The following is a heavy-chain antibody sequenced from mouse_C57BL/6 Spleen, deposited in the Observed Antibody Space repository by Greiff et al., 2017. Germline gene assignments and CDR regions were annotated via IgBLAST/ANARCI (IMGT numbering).Heavy chain of an antibody. J-gene: IGHJ2*01. CDR2: ISYDGSN. CDR1: GYSITSGYY. Sequence: EVQRVESGPGLVKPSQSLSLTCSVTGYSITSGYYWNWIRQFPGNKLEWMGYISYDGSNNYNPSLKNRISITRDTSKNQFFLKLNSVTTEDTATYYCASLYRSFDYWGQGTTLTVSS. D-gene: IGHD2-1*01. CDR3: ASLYRSFDY. V-gene: IGHV3-6*01.